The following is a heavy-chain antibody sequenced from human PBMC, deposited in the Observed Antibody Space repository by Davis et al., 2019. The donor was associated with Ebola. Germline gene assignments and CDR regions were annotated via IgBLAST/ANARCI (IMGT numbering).Heavy chain of an antibody. CDR3: AREYCSSTSCYNYYYYYGMDV. Sequence: PGGSLRLSCAASGFTFSSYAMHWVRQAPGKGLEWVAVISYDGSNKYYADSVKGRFTISRDNSKNTLYLQMNSLRAEDTAVYYCAREYCSSTSCYNYYYYYGMDVWGQGTTVTVSS. CDR1: GFTFSSYA. J-gene: IGHJ6*02. CDR2: ISYDGSNK. V-gene: IGHV3-30-3*01. D-gene: IGHD2-2*02.